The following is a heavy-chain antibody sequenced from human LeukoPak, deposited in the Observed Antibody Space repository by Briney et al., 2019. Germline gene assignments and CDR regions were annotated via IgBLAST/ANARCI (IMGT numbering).Heavy chain of an antibody. Sequence: SETLSLTCTVSGVSICSYFWSWVRQPAGKGLEWIGRIYTSGSTKYNPSLQSRVTMSLDTSKKQLSLNLGSVTAADTAVYYCARAGTSGGLCDYWGQGILVTVSS. V-gene: IGHV4-4*07. D-gene: IGHD1-14*01. CDR1: GVSICSYF. CDR3: ARAGTSGGLCDY. CDR2: IYTSGST. J-gene: IGHJ4*02.